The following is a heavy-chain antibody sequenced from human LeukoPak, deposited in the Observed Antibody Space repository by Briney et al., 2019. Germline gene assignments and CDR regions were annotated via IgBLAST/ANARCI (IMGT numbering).Heavy chain of an antibody. D-gene: IGHD3-10*01. CDR3: ARHLYYSASAFWYIDL. Sequence: SETLSLTCTLSGDSISSSDHYWVWIRQSPGKGLEWIGSVSQSGNTYYKSSLKSRVTVSIDTSKNEFSLILTSVTAADTAEYYCARHLYYSASAFWYIDLWGRGTLVIVSP. V-gene: IGHV4-39*01. CDR2: VSQSGNT. CDR1: GDSISSSDHY. J-gene: IGHJ2*01.